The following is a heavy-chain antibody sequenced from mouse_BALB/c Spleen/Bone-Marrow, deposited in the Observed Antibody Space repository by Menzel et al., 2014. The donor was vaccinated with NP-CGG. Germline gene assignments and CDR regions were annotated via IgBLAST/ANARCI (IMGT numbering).Heavy chain of an antibody. CDR1: GFSLTNYG. CDR3: ARVTSSAVGAMDY. J-gene: IGHJ4*01. D-gene: IGHD3-2*02. V-gene: IGHV2-9*02. CDR2: IWAGGST. Sequence: VQRVESGPGLVAPSQSLSITCTVSGFSLTNYGVHWVRQPPGKGLEWLGVIWAGGSTNYNSALMSRLSISKDNSKSQVCLKMNSLQTDDTAMYYCARVTSSAVGAMDYWGQGTSVTVSS.